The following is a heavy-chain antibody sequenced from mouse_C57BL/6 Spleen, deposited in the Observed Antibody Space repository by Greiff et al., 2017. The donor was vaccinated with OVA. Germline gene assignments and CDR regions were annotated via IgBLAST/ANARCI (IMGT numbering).Heavy chain of an antibody. J-gene: IGHJ4*01. CDR2: IWGVGST. CDR3: ATSGYDYAMDY. Sequence: VQGVESGPGLVAPSQSLSITCTVSGFSLTSYGVDWVRQSPGKGLEWLGVIWGVGSTNYNSALKSSLSISKDNSKSQVFLKMNSLQTDDTAMYYCATSGYDYAMDYWGQGTSVTVSS. V-gene: IGHV2-6*01. CDR1: GFSLTSYG. D-gene: IGHD3-2*02.